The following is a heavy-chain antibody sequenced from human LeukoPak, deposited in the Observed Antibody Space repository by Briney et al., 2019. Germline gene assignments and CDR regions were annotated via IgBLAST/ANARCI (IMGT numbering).Heavy chain of an antibody. CDR3: AKTAVTTMVGWFDP. Sequence: PGGSLRLSCTASGFTFSDYSMTWVRQAPEKGLEWVSSISDSGRYIYQADSLKGRFTISRDNAKDLLYLQMSDLRDDDTAIYYCAKTAVTTMVGWFDPWGQGALVTVSS. V-gene: IGHV3-21*01. D-gene: IGHD4-23*01. CDR2: ISDSGRYI. CDR1: GFTFSDYS. J-gene: IGHJ5*02.